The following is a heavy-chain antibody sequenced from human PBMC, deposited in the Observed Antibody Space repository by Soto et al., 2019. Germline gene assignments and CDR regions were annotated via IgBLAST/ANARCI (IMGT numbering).Heavy chain of an antibody. CDR2: IYYSGST. Sequence: NPSETLSLTCTVSGGSISSSSYYWGWIRQPPGKGLEWIGSIYYSGSTYYNPSLKSRVTISVDTSKNQFSLKLSSVTAADTAVYYCARFRLWDDGVDYYGMDVWGQGTTVTVSS. CDR1: GGSISSSSYY. J-gene: IGHJ6*02. V-gene: IGHV4-39*01. D-gene: IGHD5-18*01. CDR3: ARFRLWDDGVDYYGMDV.